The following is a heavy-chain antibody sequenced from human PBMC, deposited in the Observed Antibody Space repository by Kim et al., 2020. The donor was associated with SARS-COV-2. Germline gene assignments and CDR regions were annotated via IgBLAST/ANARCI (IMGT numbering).Heavy chain of an antibody. J-gene: IGHJ4*02. CDR2: T. V-gene: IGHV1-58*01. Sequence: TNYAQKFQERVTITRDMSTSTAYMELSSLRSEDTAVYYCADLPFSSRWGYWGQGTLVTVSS. CDR3: ADLPFSSRWGY. D-gene: IGHD6-13*01.